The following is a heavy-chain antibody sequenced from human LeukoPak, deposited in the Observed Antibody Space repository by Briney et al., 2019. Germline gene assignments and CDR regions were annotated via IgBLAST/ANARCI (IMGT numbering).Heavy chain of an antibody. J-gene: IGHJ6*02. CDR1: GGSISSYY. Sequence: SETLSLTCTVSGGSISSYYWSWIRQPAGKGLEWIGRICTSGSTNYNPSLKSRVTMSVDTSKNQFSLKLSSVTAADTAVYYCARVHYDFYPYGMDVWGQGTTVTVSS. D-gene: IGHD3-3*01. CDR2: ICTSGST. CDR3: ARVHYDFYPYGMDV. V-gene: IGHV4-4*07.